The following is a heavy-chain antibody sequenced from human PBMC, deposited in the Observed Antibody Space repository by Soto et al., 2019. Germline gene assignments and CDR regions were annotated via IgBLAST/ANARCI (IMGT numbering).Heavy chain of an antibody. CDR1: GYTFTSYD. CDR2: MNPNSGNT. CDR3: ARVNGYCSIPRCFVVRSYTMDV. Sequence: ASVKVSCKASGYTFTSYDINWVRQATGQGFENLGWMNPNSGNTGYVKKFQGRVTMTRDTSISTAYMELSRLRSDDTAVYYCARVNGYCSIPRCFVVRSYTMDVWGQGTTVTVSS. D-gene: IGHD2-2*01. J-gene: IGHJ6*02. V-gene: IGHV1-8*01.